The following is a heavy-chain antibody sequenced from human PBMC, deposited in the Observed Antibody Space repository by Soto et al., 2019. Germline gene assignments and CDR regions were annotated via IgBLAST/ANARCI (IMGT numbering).Heavy chain of an antibody. V-gene: IGHV3-30*03. D-gene: IGHD5-18*01. CDR2: ISYDGGLQ. CDR3: VSDRGYGHASVPYS. Sequence: QAHLVESGGGVVQPGRSLRLSCAASGFTFTSYVMHWVRQAPGTRLEWVAVISYDGGLQHYADSVKGRFTISRDNSKNMVLLQMNSLRAEDTAVYYCVSDRGYGHASVPYSWGQGTLVSVSS. J-gene: IGHJ4*02. CDR1: GFTFTSYV.